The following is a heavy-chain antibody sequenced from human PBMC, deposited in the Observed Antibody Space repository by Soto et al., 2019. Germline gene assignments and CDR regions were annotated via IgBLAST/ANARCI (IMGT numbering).Heavy chain of an antibody. V-gene: IGHV4-39*01. J-gene: IGHJ6*02. Sequence: PSETLSLTCTVSGGSISSSSYYWGWIRQPPGKGLEWIGSIYYSGSTYYNPSLKSRVTISVDTSKNQFSLKLSSVTAADTAVYYCARHCSSTSCYYYYGMDGWGQGTTVTVSS. D-gene: IGHD2-2*01. CDR1: GGSISSSSYY. CDR3: ARHCSSTSCYYYYGMDG. CDR2: IYYSGST.